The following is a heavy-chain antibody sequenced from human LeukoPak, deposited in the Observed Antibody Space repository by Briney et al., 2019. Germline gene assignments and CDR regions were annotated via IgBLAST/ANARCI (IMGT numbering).Heavy chain of an antibody. Sequence: SETLSLTCTVPGGSISSYYWSWIRQPPGKGLEWIGYIYYSGSTNYNPSLKSRVTISVDTSKNQFSLELSSVTAADTAVYYCAGVDIVATTFDYWGQGTLVTVSS. CDR3: AGVDIVATTFDY. CDR2: IYYSGST. J-gene: IGHJ4*02. CDR1: GGSISSYY. D-gene: IGHD5-12*01. V-gene: IGHV4-59*01.